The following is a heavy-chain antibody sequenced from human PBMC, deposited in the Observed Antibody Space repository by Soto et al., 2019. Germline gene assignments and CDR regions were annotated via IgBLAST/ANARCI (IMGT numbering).Heavy chain of an antibody. D-gene: IGHD3-22*01. CDR3: ARCQYHEKIGCYTNRYYYGVDG. CDR2: VNHSGST. CDR1: GGSFSGYF. V-gene: IGHV4-34*01. J-gene: IGHJ6*02. Sequence: SETLSLTCGVSGGSFSGYFWTWIRPPPGAGLEWIGEVNHSGSTNYNPLLKSRVTISVDTSKNQFSLRLTSITAADRAIYFCARCQYHEKIGCYTNRYYYGVDGWGQETTVTVSS.